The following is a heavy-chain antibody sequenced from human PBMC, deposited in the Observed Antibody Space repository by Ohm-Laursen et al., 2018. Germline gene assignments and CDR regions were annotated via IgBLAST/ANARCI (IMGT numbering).Heavy chain of an antibody. CDR1: GGSISSYY. V-gene: IGHV4-4*07. CDR2: IYTRGST. Sequence: TLSLTCTFSGGSISSYYWSWTRQPAGKALEWIGRIYTRGSTNYNPSLKSRVTMSVDTSKNQFPLKLSSVTAADTAVYYCARDRAHRAYYYYGMDVWGQGTTVTVSS. J-gene: IGHJ6*02. D-gene: IGHD4/OR15-4a*01. CDR3: ARDRAHRAYYYYGMDV.